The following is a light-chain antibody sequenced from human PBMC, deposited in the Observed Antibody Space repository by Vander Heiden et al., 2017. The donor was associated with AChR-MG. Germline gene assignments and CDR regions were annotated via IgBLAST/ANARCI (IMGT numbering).Light chain of an antibody. V-gene: IGLV2-14*01. CDR3: SSYTSSSTYV. Sequence: QSALTQPASVSGSPVQSIPISCTGTSSDVGGYNYVSWYQQHPGKAPKLMIYDVSDRPSGVSNRFSGSKSGNTASLTISGLQAEDEADYYCSSYTSSSTYVFGTGTKVTVL. CDR2: DVS. CDR1: SSDVGGYNY. J-gene: IGLJ1*01.